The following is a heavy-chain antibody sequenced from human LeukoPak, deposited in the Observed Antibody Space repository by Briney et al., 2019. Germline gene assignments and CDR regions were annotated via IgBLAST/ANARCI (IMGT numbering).Heavy chain of an antibody. D-gene: IGHD2-2*01. CDR3: ARDFGGYCSSTNCYLGHLDY. CDR2: IISSGAYI. J-gene: IGHJ4*02. CDR1: GFTFSSYT. Sequence: MPGGSLRLSCAASGFTFSSYTMNWVRQAPGKGLEWVSSIISSGAYIYYADSVKGRFTISRDNAKNSLYLQMNSPRAEDTAVYYCARDFGGYCSSTNCYLGHLDYWGQGTLVTVSS. V-gene: IGHV3-21*03.